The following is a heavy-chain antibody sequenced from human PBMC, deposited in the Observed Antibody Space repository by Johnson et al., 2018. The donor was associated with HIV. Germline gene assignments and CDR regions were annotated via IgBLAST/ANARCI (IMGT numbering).Heavy chain of an antibody. J-gene: IGHJ3*02. Sequence: QVQLVESGGGVVQPGRSLRLSCAASGFTFSSYAMHWVRQAPGKGLEWVAVISYDGSNKYYADSVKGRVTISRDNSKNTLYLQMNSLRAEDTAVWYCARDRGLGRGDGFDIWGQGTMVTVS. CDR1: GFTFSSYA. D-gene: IGHD7-27*01. V-gene: IGHV3-30*04. CDR2: ISYDGSNK. CDR3: ARDRGLGRGDGFDI.